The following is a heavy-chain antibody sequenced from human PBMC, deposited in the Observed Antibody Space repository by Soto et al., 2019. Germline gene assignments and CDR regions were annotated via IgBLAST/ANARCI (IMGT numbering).Heavy chain of an antibody. CDR2: IIPMLDIT. CDR3: FSYSPIGSAFSGHDDIDS. CDR1: GGTFSNHI. V-gene: IGHV1-69*02. Sequence: GASVKVSCKASGGTFSNHIITWVRQAPGQGPEWMGRIIPMLDITNYAQKFQGRVTITADKSTTTAYMEVSSLRPEDTAMYYCFSYSPIGSAFSGHDDIDSWGQGTLVTVSS. D-gene: IGHD5-12*01. J-gene: IGHJ4*02.